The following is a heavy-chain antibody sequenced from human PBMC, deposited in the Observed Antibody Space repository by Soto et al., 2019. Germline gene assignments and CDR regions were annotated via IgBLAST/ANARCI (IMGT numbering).Heavy chain of an antibody. CDR1: GFPFSSYA. CDR3: AKDRGDYGDYDVVVMSEIGKFDY. Sequence: EVQLLESGGGLVQPGGSLRLSCAASGFPFSSYAMSWVRQAPGKGLEWVSAIRGSGGSTYYADSVKGRFTISRDNSKNTLYLQMNSLRAEDTAVYYCAKDRGDYGDYDVVVMSEIGKFDYWGQGTLVTVSS. J-gene: IGHJ4*02. V-gene: IGHV3-23*01. D-gene: IGHD4-17*01. CDR2: IRGSGGST.